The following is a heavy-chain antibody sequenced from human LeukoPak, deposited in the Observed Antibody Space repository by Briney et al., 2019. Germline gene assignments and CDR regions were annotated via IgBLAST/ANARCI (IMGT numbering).Heavy chain of an antibody. V-gene: IGHV1-69*06. D-gene: IGHD6-6*01. CDR2: IIPIFGTA. J-gene: IGHJ4*02. CDR3: ARSALSIAARPVPYYFDY. Sequence: ASVKVSCKASGGTFSSYAISWVRQAPGQGLEWMGGIIPIFGTANYAQKFQGRVTITADKSTSTAYMELSSLRSEDTAVYYCARSALSIAARPVPYYFDYWGQGTLVTVSS. CDR1: GGTFSSYA.